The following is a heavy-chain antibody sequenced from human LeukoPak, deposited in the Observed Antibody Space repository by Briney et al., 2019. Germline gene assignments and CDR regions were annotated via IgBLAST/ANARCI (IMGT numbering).Heavy chain of an antibody. CDR1: GYTFTGYY. J-gene: IGHJ4*02. V-gene: IGHV1-2*02. D-gene: IGHD4-23*01. Sequence: ASVKVSCKASGYTFTGYYMHWVQQAPGQGLEWMGWINPNSGGTNYAQKFQGRVTMTRDTSISTAYMELSRLRSDDTAVYYCARGSGHDVVTQIDNWGQGTLVTVSS. CDR3: ARGSGHDVVTQIDN. CDR2: INPNSGGT.